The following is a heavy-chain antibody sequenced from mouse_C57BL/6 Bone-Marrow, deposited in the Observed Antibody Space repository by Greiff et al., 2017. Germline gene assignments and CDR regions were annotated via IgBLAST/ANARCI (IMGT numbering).Heavy chain of an antibody. Sequence: VQLQESGAELARPGASVKLSCKASGYTFTSYGISWVKQRTGPGLEWIGEIYPRSGNTYYNEKFKGKATLTADKSSSTAYMELRSLTSEDSAVYFCARDYYYGSGYCYFYVWGTGTTVTVSS. V-gene: IGHV1-81*01. CDR2: IYPRSGNT. J-gene: IGHJ1*03. D-gene: IGHD1-1*01. CDR3: ARDYYYGSGYCYFYV. CDR1: GYTFTSYG.